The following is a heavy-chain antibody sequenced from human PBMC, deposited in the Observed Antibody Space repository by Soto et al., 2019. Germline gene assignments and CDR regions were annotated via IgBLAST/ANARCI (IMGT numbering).Heavy chain of an antibody. CDR2: ISGSGGST. V-gene: IGHV3-23*01. CDR3: AKVWPSYDSSGYVDY. J-gene: IGHJ4*02. D-gene: IGHD3-22*01. CDR1: GFTFSSYA. Sequence: GGSLRLSCAASGFTFSSYAMSWVRQAPGKGLEWVSAISGSGGSTYYADSVKGRFTISRDNSKNTLYLQMSSPRAEDTAVYYCAKVWPSYDSSGYVDYWGQGTLVTVSS.